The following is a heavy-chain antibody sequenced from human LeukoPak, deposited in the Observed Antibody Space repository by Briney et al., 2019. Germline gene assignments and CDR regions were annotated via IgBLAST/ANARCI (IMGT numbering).Heavy chain of an antibody. CDR3: ARVGSGWYGYYYYGMDV. D-gene: IGHD6-19*01. CDR2: ISAYNGNT. CDR1: GYTFTSYG. V-gene: IGHV1-18*01. J-gene: IGHJ6*02. Sequence: ASVKVSCTASGYTFTSYGISWVRQAPGQGLEWMGWISAYNGNTNCAQKLQGRVTMSTDTSTSTAYMELRILRSDDTAVYYCARVGSGWYGYYYYGMDVWGQGTTVTVSS.